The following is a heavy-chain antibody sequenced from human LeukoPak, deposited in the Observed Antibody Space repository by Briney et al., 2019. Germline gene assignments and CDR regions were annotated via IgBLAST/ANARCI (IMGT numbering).Heavy chain of an antibody. CDR2: ISYIGST. Sequence: SETLSLTCAVSTDSFSSHYWTWIRQPPGKGLEWIGYISYIGSTNYNPSLKSRVTISIDTSKNQFSLKPSSVTAADTAVYYCARDVVTVTKGFDIWGQGTMVSVSS. CDR1: TDSFSSHY. CDR3: ARDVVTVTKGFDI. V-gene: IGHV4-59*11. D-gene: IGHD4-17*01. J-gene: IGHJ3*02.